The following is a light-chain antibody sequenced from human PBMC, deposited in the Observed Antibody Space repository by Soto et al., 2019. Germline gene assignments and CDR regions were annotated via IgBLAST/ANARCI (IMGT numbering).Light chain of an antibody. CDR3: QQSFSSPRT. V-gene: IGKV1-39*01. Sequence: EIQMTQSPSSLSASVGDRVNITCRASQSISSYLNWFQQKPGNAPKSLIYAASNLQSGVPSRFSGSGSGTDFTLTISSLQPEDFATYYCQQSFSSPRTFGPGTKVDIK. CDR2: AAS. CDR1: QSISSY. J-gene: IGKJ1*01.